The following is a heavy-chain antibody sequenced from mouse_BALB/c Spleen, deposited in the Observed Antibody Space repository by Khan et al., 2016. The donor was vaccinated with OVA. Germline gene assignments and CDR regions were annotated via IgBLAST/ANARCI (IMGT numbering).Heavy chain of an antibody. D-gene: IGHD1-1*01. Sequence: EVELVESGGGLVKPGGSLKLSCAASGFTFSSYAMSWARQTPEKRLEWVASISSGGSTYYPDSVKGRFTISRDNARNILYLQMSSLRSEDTAMYYCASPLYYYGSSYVDYWGQGTTLTVSS. CDR1: GFTFSSYA. CDR2: ISSGGST. V-gene: IGHV5-6-5*01. CDR3: ASPLYYYGSSYVDY. J-gene: IGHJ2*01.